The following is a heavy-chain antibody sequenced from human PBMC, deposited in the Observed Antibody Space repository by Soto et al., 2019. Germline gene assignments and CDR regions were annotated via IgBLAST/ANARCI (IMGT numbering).Heavy chain of an antibody. CDR3: ARGVVVVPRGAYYYYGMDV. J-gene: IGHJ6*02. CDR1: GGSFSGYY. D-gene: IGHD2-15*01. CDR2: INHSGST. Sequence: PSETLSLSCAVYGGSFSGYYWSWIRQPPGKGLEWIGEINHSGSTNYNPSLKSRVTISVDTSKNQFSLKLSSVTAADTAVYYCARGVVVVPRGAYYYYGMDVWGQGTTVTVSS. V-gene: IGHV4-34*01.